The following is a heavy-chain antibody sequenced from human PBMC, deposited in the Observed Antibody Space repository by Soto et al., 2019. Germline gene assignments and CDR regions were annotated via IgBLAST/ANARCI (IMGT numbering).Heavy chain of an antibody. CDR2: IDPSDSYT. CDR3: ARPGGAGAPDYYYYYGMDV. D-gene: IGHD6-19*01. Sequence: LGESLKISCKGSGYSFTSYWISWVRQMPGKGLEWMGRIDPSDSYTNYSPSFQGHVTISADKSISTAYLQWSSLKASDTAMYYCARPGGAGAPDYYYYYGMDVWGQGTTVTVSS. V-gene: IGHV5-10-1*01. J-gene: IGHJ6*02. CDR1: GYSFTSYW.